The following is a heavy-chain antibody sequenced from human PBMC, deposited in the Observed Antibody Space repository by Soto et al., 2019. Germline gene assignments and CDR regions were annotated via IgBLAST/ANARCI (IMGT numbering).Heavy chain of an antibody. CDR2: IYYGGTT. Sequence: PSETLSLTCTVSGGSISNSDSYWVWIRQPPAKGLEWVGSIYYGGTTYYNPSLKSRVTISVDTSKNLFSLHLNSVTAADTAIYYCARRGLILMPIWGQGTLVTVSS. CDR1: GGSISNSDSY. J-gene: IGHJ3*02. V-gene: IGHV4-39*02. CDR3: ARRGLILMPI. D-gene: IGHD2-8*01.